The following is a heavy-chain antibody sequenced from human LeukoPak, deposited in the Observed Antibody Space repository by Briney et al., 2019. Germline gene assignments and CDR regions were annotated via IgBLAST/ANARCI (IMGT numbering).Heavy chain of an antibody. CDR1: GGTFSSYA. CDR2: IIPIFGTA. V-gene: IGHV1-69*13. D-gene: IGHD2-15*01. Sequence: ASVKISCKASGGTFSSYAISWVRQATGQGLEWMGGIIPIFGTANYAQKFQGRVTITADESTSTAHMELSSLRSEDTAVYYCARYKGYCSGGSCYRAFDYWGQGTLVTVSS. J-gene: IGHJ4*02. CDR3: ARYKGYCSGGSCYRAFDY.